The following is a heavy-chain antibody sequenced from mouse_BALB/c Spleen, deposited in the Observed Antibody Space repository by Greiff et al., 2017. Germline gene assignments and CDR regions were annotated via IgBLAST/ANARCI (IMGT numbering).Heavy chain of an antibody. CDR1: GFTFSSYA. CDR2: ISSGGST. CDR3: ARGGDYYGSSYVDY. J-gene: IGHJ2*01. V-gene: IGHV5-6-5*01. D-gene: IGHD1-1*01. Sequence: EVKVVESGGGLVKPGGSLKLSCAASGFTFSSYAMSWVRQTPEKRLEWVASISSGGSTYYPDSVKGRFTISRDNARNILYLQMSSLRSEDTAMYYCARGGDYYGSSYVDYWGQGTTLTVSS.